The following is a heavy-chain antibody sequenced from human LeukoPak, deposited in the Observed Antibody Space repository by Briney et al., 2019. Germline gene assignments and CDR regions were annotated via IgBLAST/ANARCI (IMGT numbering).Heavy chain of an antibody. J-gene: IGHJ2*01. CDR2: IRYDGSNK. CDR1: GFTFSSYG. Sequence: PGGSLRLSCAASGFTFSSYGMHWVRQAPGKGLEWVAFIRYDGSNKYYADSVKGRFTISRDNSKNTLYLQMNSLRAEDTAVYYCADDYGDGTTRPPGYFDLWGRGTLVTVSS. CDR3: ADDYGDGTTRPPGYFDL. D-gene: IGHD4-17*01. V-gene: IGHV3-30*02.